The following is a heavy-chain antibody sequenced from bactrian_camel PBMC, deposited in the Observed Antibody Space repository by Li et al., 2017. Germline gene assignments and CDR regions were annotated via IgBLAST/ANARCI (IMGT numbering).Heavy chain of an antibody. D-gene: IGHD7*01. CDR1: KYSRYC. CDR3: AADLPCGGWPGLISFDRSFNS. Sequence: QLVESGGGLAQPGGSLRLSCTVSKYSRYCMAWFRQAPGMEREGVAAIDADGSTSYADSVKGRFTISKGYPKNTLYLQMTNLKPEDTAMYYCAADLPCGGWPGLISFDRSFNSWGQGTQVTVS. V-gene: IGHV3S26*01. J-gene: IGHJ6*01. CDR2: IDADGST.